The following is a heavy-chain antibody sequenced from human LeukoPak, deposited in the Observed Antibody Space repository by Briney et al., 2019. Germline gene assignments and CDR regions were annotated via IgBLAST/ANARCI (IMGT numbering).Heavy chain of an antibody. CDR3: ARDRFQSGFDI. J-gene: IGHJ3*02. CDR2: ISNTGNHI. Sequence: GGSLRLSCVASEFTFSSYSMNWVRQAPGKGLEGVSSISNTGNHIYYADSVKGRFTISRDNAKNSLYLQRNSLRAEDTAVYYCARDRFQSGFDIWGQGTMVTVSS. D-gene: IGHD3-3*01. V-gene: IGHV3-21*06. CDR1: EFTFSSYS.